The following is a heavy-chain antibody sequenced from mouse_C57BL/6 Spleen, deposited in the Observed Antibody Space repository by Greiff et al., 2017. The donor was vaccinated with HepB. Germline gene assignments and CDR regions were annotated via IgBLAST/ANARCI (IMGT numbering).Heavy chain of an antibody. CDR2: IHPSDSDT. CDR1: GYTFTSYW. Sequence: QVQLQQPGAELVKPGASVKVSCKASGYTFTSYWMHWVKQRPGQGLEWIGRIHPSDSDTNYNQKFKGKATLTVDKSSSTAYMQLSSLTSEDSAVYYCAKDRTDYDYDGYAMDYWGQGTSVTVSS. D-gene: IGHD2-4*01. V-gene: IGHV1-74*01. CDR3: AKDRTDYDYDGYAMDY. J-gene: IGHJ4*01.